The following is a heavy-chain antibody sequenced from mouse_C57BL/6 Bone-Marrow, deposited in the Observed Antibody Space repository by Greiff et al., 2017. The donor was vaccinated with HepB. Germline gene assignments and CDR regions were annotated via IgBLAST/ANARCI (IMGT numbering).Heavy chain of an antibody. CDR3: ARDLDYYGNYRTPY. J-gene: IGHJ2*01. CDR2: ISYDGSN. Sequence: EVKLVESGPGLVKPSQSLSLTCSVPGYSITSGYYWNWIRQFPGNKLEWMGYISYDGSNNYNPSLKNRISITRDTSKNQFFLKLNSVTTEDTATYYCARDLDYYGNYRTPYWCQGTTLTVSS. CDR1: GYSITSGYY. D-gene: IGHD2-1*01. V-gene: IGHV3-6*01.